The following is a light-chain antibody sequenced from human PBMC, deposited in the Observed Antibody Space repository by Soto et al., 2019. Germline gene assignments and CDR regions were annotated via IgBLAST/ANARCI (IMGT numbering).Light chain of an antibody. CDR1: SSDVGNYNL. CDR3: CSYAGSSTFPYV. Sequence: QSALTQPASVSGSPRQSITISCTGTSSDVGNYNLVSWYQQHPGKAPKLMIYGVSKRPSGVSNRFSGSKSGNTASLTISGLQAEDEADYYCCSYAGSSTFPYVFGTGTKVTVL. J-gene: IGLJ1*01. V-gene: IGLV2-23*02. CDR2: GVS.